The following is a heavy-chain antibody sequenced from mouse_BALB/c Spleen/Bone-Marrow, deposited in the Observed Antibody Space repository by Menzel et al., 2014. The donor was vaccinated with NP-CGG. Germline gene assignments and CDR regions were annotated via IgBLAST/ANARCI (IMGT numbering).Heavy chain of an antibody. CDR3: ARYRYDAGYFDY. V-gene: IGHV3-2*02. CDR1: GYSITSDYA. D-gene: IGHD2-14*01. CDR2: ISYGGGT. J-gene: IGHJ2*01. Sequence: EVKLVESGPGLVKPSQSLSLTCTVTGYSITSDYAWNWIRQFPGNKLEWVGYISYGGGTSYTPSLKSRISITRDTSKNQFFLQLNSVTTEDTATYYCARYRYDAGYFDYWGQGTTLTVSS.